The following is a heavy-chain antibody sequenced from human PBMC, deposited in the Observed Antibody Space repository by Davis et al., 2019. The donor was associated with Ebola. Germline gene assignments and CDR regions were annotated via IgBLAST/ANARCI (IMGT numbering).Heavy chain of an antibody. V-gene: IGHV3-48*02. J-gene: IGHJ4*02. CDR1: GFTFSRNS. D-gene: IGHD3-10*01. CDR3: ARAGMVQGVITKWDGY. CDR2: ISSSSTTM. Sequence: GESLKISCVASGFTFSRNSMNWVRQAPGKGLELVSYISSSSTTMYYADSVKGRFTISRDNPKNALYLQMNSLRDEDTAVYYCARAGMVQGVITKWDGYWGQGTLVTVSS.